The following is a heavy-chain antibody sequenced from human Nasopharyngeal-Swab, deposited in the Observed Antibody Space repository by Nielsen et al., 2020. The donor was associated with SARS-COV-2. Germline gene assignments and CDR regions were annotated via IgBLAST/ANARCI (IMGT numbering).Heavy chain of an antibody. CDR1: GYTFTSYY. V-gene: IGHV1-46*01. Sequence: ASEKVSCKASGYTFTSYYMHWVPQAPGQGLEWMGIIHPSGGRTSYAQKFQVRVTMTRDTSTSSVYMELSSLRSEDTAVYYCSGGSSHRYYFDYWGQGTLVTVSS. J-gene: IGHJ4*02. CDR3: SGGSSHRYYFDY. CDR2: IHPSGGRT. D-gene: IGHD1-14*01.